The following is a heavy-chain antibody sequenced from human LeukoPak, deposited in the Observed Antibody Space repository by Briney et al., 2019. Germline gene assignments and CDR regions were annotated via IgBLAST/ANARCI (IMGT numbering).Heavy chain of an antibody. CDR3: AKDLVATIGDYYYYMDV. J-gene: IGHJ6*03. CDR1: GFTFSSYG. CDR2: IRYDGSNK. Sequence: GGSLRLSCAASGFTFSSYGMHWVRQAPGKGLEWVAFIRYDGSNKYYADSVKGQFTISRDNSKNTLYLQMNSLRAEDTAVYYCAKDLVATIGDYYYYMDVWGKGTTVTISS. D-gene: IGHD5-12*01. V-gene: IGHV3-30*02.